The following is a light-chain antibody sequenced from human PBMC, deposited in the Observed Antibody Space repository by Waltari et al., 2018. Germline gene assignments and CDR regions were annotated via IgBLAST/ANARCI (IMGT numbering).Light chain of an antibody. Sequence: DIVITQSPDSLALALGERATINCTSSQSVFYSSNNKNYLGWDQQKPGQPPKLLIYWASTREPGVPDRFSGSGSVTNFTLTITSLQAEDVALYYCQQYYSPPLTFGQGTKVEIK. CDR2: WAS. J-gene: IGKJ1*01. CDR1: QSVFYSSNNKNY. V-gene: IGKV4-1*01. CDR3: QQYYSPPLT.